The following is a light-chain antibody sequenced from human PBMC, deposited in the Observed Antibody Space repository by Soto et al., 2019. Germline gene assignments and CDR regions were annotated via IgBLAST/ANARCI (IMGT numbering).Light chain of an antibody. Sequence: DFQMTQYPSSLSSSLGDRVTITWGASQSIRNYLNWYQQKLGKAPKLLIYAASHLQSGVPSRFRGSGSGTDFTLTISSLQPEDFSTYYCQQSYNTLSWTFGQGTKVDIK. V-gene: IGKV1-39*01. CDR3: QQSYNTLSWT. CDR1: QSIRNY. CDR2: AAS. J-gene: IGKJ1*01.